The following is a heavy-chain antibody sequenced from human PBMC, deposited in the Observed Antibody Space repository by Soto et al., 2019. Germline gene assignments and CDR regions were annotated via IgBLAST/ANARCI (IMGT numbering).Heavy chain of an antibody. Sequence: GGSLRLSCAASGFTFSSYAMSWVRLAPGKGLEWVSLIIDSGGNTKYADSVKGRFTITRDNSKNTRYLQMNSLRAEDTAVYYCAGSRYCSGGSCYNFDYWGQGTLVTVSS. D-gene: IGHD2-15*01. CDR3: AGSRYCSGGSCYNFDY. J-gene: IGHJ4*02. V-gene: IGHV3-23*01. CDR2: IIDSGGNT. CDR1: GFTFSSYA.